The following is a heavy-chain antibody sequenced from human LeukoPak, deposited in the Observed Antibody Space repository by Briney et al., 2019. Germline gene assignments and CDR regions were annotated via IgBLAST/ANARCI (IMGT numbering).Heavy chain of an antibody. Sequence: SETLSLTCAVYGGSFSGYYWSWIRQPPGKGLEWIGEISHSGSTNYNPSLKSRVTISVDTSKNQFSLKLSSVTAADTAVYYCARHRRGYSSGWYEDWGQGTLATVSS. V-gene: IGHV4-34*01. CDR1: GGSFSGYY. J-gene: IGHJ4*02. CDR3: ARHRRGYSSGWYED. D-gene: IGHD6-19*01. CDR2: ISHSGST.